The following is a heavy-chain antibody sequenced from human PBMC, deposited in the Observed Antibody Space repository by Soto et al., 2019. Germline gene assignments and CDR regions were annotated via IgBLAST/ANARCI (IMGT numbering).Heavy chain of an antibody. CDR2: ISAYNGNT. J-gene: IGHJ6*02. V-gene: IGHV1-18*01. D-gene: IGHD6-13*01. CDR3: ARGIASAAGTFRQYYGMDV. Sequence: QVQLVQSGAEVKKPGASVKVSCKASGYTFTSYGISWVRQAPGQGLEWMGWISAYNGNTNYAQKLQGRVTMTTDTSTRKAYMELRSLRSDDTAVYYCARGIASAAGTFRQYYGMDVWGQGTTVTVSS. CDR1: GYTFTSYG.